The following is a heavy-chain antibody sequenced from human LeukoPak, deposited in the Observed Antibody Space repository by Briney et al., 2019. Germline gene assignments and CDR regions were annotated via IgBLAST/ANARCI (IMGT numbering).Heavy chain of an antibody. J-gene: IGHJ4*02. CDR1: GYSFTSYW. CDR3: ARRGWDGTYPIFYYFDY. CDR2: IYPGDSDT. V-gene: IGHV5-51*01. Sequence: NHGESLKISCKGSGYSFTSYWIGWVRQMPGKGLEWMGIIYPGDSDTRYSPSFQGQVTISADKSISTAYLQWSSLKAPDTAMYYCARRGWDGTYPIFYYFDYWGQGTLVTVSS. D-gene: IGHD3-9*01.